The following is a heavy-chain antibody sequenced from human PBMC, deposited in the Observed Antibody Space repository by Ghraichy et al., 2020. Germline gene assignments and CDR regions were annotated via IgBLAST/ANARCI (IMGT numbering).Heavy chain of an antibody. D-gene: IGHD6-6*01. J-gene: IGHJ3*02. CDR2: ISSSGSTI. CDR3: AKDLYRIAVRPAFEI. Sequence: GGSLRLSCAASGFTFSDYYMSWIRQAPGKGLEWVSYISSSGSTIYYADSVKGRFTISRDNAKNSLYLQMNSLRAEDTAVYYCAKDLYRIAVRPAFEIWGQGTMVTVSS. V-gene: IGHV3-11*01. CDR1: GFTFSDYY.